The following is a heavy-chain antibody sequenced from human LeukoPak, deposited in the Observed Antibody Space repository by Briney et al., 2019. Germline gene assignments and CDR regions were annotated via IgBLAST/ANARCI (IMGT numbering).Heavy chain of an antibody. CDR1: GFTFDDYA. CDR3: ANHDY. Sequence: GGSLRLSCAASGFTFDDYAMHWVRQAPGKGLEWVPGISWNSGSIGYADSVKGRFTISRDNAKNSLYLQMNSLRAEDTALYYCANHDYWGQGTLVTVSS. V-gene: IGHV3-9*01. CDR2: ISWNSGSI. J-gene: IGHJ4*02.